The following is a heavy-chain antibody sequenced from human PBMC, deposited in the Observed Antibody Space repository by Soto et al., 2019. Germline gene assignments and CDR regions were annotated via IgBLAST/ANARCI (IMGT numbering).Heavy chain of an antibody. V-gene: IGHV4-34*01. CDR1: GGSFSGYY. CDR2: INHSGST. D-gene: IGHD3-22*01. Sequence: SETLSLTCAVYGGSFSGYYWTWIRQPPGTGLEWIGEINHSGSTNYNPSLKSRVTISVDTSKNQFSLKLTSVTAADTAVYYCARINYYDSSGYAHWGQGTLVTVSS. J-gene: IGHJ4*02. CDR3: ARINYYDSSGYAH.